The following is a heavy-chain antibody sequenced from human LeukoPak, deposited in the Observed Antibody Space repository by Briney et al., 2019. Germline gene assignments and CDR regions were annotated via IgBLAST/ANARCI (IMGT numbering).Heavy chain of an antibody. J-gene: IGHJ4*02. V-gene: IGHV3-49*04. Sequence: GGSLRLSCTTSGFTFSDYAMSCVRQAPGKGLEWVAFIRSKTYAGTTEYAASVRGRFTFSRDHSKSLAYLQMNTLKTDDTAVYYCTKDWYEKYFDYWGQGTLVTVPS. CDR2: IRSKTYAGTT. CDR1: GFTFSDYA. D-gene: IGHD3/OR15-3a*01. CDR3: TKDWYEKYFDY.